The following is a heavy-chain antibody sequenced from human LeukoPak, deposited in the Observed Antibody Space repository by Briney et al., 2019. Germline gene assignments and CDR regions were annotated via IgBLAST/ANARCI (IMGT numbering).Heavy chain of an antibody. CDR1: GYTFTNYF. V-gene: IGHV1-46*01. CDR2: INPSAGST. D-gene: IGHD3-22*01. J-gene: IGHJ4*02. CDR3: ATTDRGYYSQFY. Sequence: GASVKVSCKASGYTFTNYFIHWVRQAPGQGLEWMGIINPSAGSTSYAQKFQCRVTMTRDTSTSTVYMELSSLSSEDTAVYYCATTDRGYYSQFYWGQGTLVTVSS.